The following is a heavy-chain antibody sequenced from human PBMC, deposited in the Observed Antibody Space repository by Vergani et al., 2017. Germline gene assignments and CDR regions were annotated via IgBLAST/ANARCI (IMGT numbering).Heavy chain of an antibody. Sequence: QLQLQESGPGLVKPSETLSLTCTVSGGSISSSSYYWGWIRQPPGKGLEWIGSIYYSGSTYYNPSLKSRVTISVDTSKNQFSLKLSSVTAADTAVYYCARLFFRSRDSSGWYGMDYWGQGTLVTVSS. CDR2: IYYSGST. J-gene: IGHJ4*02. CDR3: ARLFFRSRDSSGWYGMDY. V-gene: IGHV4-39*01. D-gene: IGHD6-19*01. CDR1: GGSISSSSYY.